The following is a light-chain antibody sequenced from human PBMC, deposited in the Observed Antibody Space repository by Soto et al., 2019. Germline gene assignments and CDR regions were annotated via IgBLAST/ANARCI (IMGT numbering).Light chain of an antibody. CDR3: QQYNTYPPFA. J-gene: IGKJ3*01. CDR1: QSISSW. Sequence: DIQMTQSPSTLSASVGDRVTITCRASQSISSWLAWYQQKPGKAPKLLISDAYSLQSGVPSKFSDSGSGTEFTINITSLQPDDFASYYCQQYNTYPPFAFGPGTKVDIK. V-gene: IGKV1-5*01. CDR2: DAY.